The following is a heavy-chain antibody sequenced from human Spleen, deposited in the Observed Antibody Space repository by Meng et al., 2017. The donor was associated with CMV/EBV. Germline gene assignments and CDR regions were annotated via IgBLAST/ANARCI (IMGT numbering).Heavy chain of an antibody. CDR2: INHSGST. Sequence: CAVYGGSFSGYYWSWIRQPPGKGLEWIGEINHSGSTNYNPSLKSRVTISVDTSKNQFSLKLSSVTAADTAVYYCARVEAMVRGVVDYWGQGTLVTVSS. V-gene: IGHV4-34*01. D-gene: IGHD3-10*01. J-gene: IGHJ4*02. CDR3: ARVEAMVRGVVDY. CDR1: GGSFSGYY.